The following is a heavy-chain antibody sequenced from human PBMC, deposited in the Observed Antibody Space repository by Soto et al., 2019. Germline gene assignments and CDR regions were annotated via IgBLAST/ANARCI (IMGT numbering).Heavy chain of an antibody. CDR1: GGSISSSSYY. CDR2: ISGSGGST. Sequence: LQLQESGPGLVKPSETLSLTCTVSGGSISSSSYYWGWIRQPPGKGLEWVSAISGSGGSTYYADSVKGRFTISRDNSKNTLYLQMNSLRAEDTAVYYCAKDHYYYDSSGHDYWGQGTLVTVSS. CDR3: AKDHYYYDSSGHDY. D-gene: IGHD3-22*01. V-gene: IGHV3-23*01. J-gene: IGHJ4*02.